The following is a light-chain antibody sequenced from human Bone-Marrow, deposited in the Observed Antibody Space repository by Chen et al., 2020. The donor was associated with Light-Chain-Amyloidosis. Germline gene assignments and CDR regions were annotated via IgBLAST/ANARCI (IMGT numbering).Light chain of an antibody. CDR1: SSDVGSYNL. Sequence: QSALTQPASVSGSPGQSITISCTGTSSDVGSYNLVSWYQQHPGKAPKLMIYEVSKRPSGVSNRFSGSKSGNTSSLTISGLQAEDEAAYYCCSYAGSSTPWVFGGGTKLTVL. J-gene: IGLJ3*02. CDR2: EVS. CDR3: CSYAGSSTPWV. V-gene: IGLV2-23*02.